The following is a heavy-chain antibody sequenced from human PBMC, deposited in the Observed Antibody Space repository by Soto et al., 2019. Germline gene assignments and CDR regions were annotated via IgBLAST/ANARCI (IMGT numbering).Heavy chain of an antibody. CDR3: ARDGGDSSSWYEVIDY. CDR1: GFTFSSYA. CDR2: ISYDGSNK. V-gene: IGHV3-30-3*01. D-gene: IGHD6-13*01. J-gene: IGHJ4*02. Sequence: QVQLVESGGGVVQPGRSLRLSCAASGFTFSSYAMHWVRQAPGKGVEWVAVISYDGSNKYYADSVKGRFTISRDNSKNTLYLQMNSLRAEDTAVYYCARDGGDSSSWYEVIDYWGQGTLVTVSS.